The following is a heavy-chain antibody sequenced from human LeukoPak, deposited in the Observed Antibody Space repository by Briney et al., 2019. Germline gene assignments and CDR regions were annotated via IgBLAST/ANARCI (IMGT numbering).Heavy chain of an antibody. CDR3: AVPSTYDSSGYYRLYYFDY. J-gene: IGHJ4*02. CDR1: GFTFSSYS. D-gene: IGHD3-22*01. V-gene: IGHV3-21*01. Sequence: PGGSLRLSCAASGFTFSSYSMNWVRQAPGKGLEWVSSISGSSSYIYYADSVKGRFTISRDNAKNSLYLQMNSLRAEDTAVYYCAVPSTYDSSGYYRLYYFDYWGQGTLVTVSS. CDR2: ISGSSSYI.